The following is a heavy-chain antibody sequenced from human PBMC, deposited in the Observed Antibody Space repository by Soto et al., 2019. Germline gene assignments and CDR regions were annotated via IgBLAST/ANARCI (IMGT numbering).Heavy chain of an antibody. Sequence: QVQLVQSGAEVKKPGSSVKVSCKASGGTFSSYAISWVRQAPGQGLEWMGGIIPIFGTANYAQKFQGRVTITANESTSTAYMELSSLRYEDTAVYYCARDYCGGDCYSSYYSYGMDVWGQGTTVTVSS. CDR2: IIPIFGTA. V-gene: IGHV1-69*01. CDR1: GGTFSSYA. CDR3: ARDYCGGDCYSSYYSYGMDV. D-gene: IGHD2-21*02. J-gene: IGHJ6*02.